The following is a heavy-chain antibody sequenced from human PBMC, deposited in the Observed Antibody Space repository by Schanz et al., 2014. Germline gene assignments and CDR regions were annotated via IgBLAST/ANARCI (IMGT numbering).Heavy chain of an antibody. Sequence: EVHLVESGGGLVQPGGSLRLSCAASGITFSSHSFNWVRQAPGKGLEWISYITYNGGTIYYADSVKGRFTISRDNAKNSLYRQMNSLRAEDTAVYYCARPALWFGDNCFDPWGQGTLVTVSA. J-gene: IGHJ5*02. CDR3: ARPALWFGDNCFDP. CDR1: GITFSSHS. CDR2: ITYNGGTI. V-gene: IGHV3-48*01. D-gene: IGHD3-10*01.